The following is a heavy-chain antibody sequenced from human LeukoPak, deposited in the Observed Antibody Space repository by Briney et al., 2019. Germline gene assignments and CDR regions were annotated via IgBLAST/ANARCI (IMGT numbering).Heavy chain of an antibody. CDR2: MNPNSGNT. J-gene: IGHJ4*02. CDR3: ARGLYGSGSYYPDY. D-gene: IGHD3-10*01. Sequence: GASVKVSCKASGYTFTSYDINWVRQATGQGLEWMGWMNPNSGNTGYAQKFQGRVTMTRNTSISTAYMELSSLRSEDTAVYYCARGLYGSGSYYPDYWGQGTLVTVSS. CDR1: GYTFTSYD. V-gene: IGHV1-8*02.